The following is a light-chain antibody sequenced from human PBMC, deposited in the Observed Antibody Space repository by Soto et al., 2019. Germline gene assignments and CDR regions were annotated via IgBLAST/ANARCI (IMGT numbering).Light chain of an antibody. CDR3: QQRGNLPLT. CDR1: QSVSSY. Sequence: EIVLTQSPATLSLSPGERATLSCRASQSVSSYFAWYQQKPGQAPSLIFYYASNRATGIPARFSGSGSGTDFTLTISSLEPEDFSVYYCQQRGNLPLTFGQGTKVDIK. J-gene: IGKJ1*01. V-gene: IGKV3-11*01. CDR2: YAS.